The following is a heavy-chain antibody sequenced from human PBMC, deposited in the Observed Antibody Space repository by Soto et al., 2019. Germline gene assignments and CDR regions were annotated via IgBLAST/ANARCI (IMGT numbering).Heavy chain of an antibody. Sequence: GVSLRLSCAASGFTFSSYSMNWVRQAPGKGLEWVSSISSSSSYIYYADSVKGRFTISRDNAKNSLYLQMNSLRAEDTAVYYCARDTRLRYFDWLLPTGMDDWGQGTTVTVSS. CDR3: ARDTRLRYFDWLLPTGMDD. CDR2: ISSSSSYI. J-gene: IGHJ6*02. CDR1: GFTFSSYS. V-gene: IGHV3-21*01. D-gene: IGHD3-9*01.